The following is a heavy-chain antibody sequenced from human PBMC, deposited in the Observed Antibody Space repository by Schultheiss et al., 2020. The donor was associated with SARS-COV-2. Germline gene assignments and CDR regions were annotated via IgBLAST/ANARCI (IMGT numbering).Heavy chain of an antibody. CDR2: ISSSSSTI. CDR3: ARELGYCSSTSCPHYYYYMDV. Sequence: GGSLRLSCAASGFTFSSYSMNWVRQAPGKGLEWVSYISSSSSTIYYADSVKGRFIISRDNAKNSLYLQMNSLRAEDTAVYYCARELGYCSSTSCPHYYYYMDVWGKGTTVTVSS. V-gene: IGHV3-48*04. J-gene: IGHJ6*03. CDR1: GFTFSSYS. D-gene: IGHD2-2*01.